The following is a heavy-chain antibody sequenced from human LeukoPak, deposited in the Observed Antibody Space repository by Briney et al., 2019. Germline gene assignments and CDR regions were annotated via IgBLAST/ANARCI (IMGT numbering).Heavy chain of an antibody. Sequence: PGGSLRLSCAASGFTFSSYWMSWVRQAPGKGLEWVANIKQDGSEKYYVDSVKGRFTISRDNAKNSLYLQMNSLRAEDTAVYYCVRASRAYYFDYWGQGTLVTVSS. CDR3: VRASRAYYFDY. CDR2: IKQDGSEK. V-gene: IGHV3-7*01. CDR1: GFTFSSYW. J-gene: IGHJ4*02.